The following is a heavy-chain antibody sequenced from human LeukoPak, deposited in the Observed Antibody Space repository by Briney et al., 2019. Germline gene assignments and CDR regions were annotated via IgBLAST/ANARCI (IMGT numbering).Heavy chain of an antibody. CDR3: ARALDYSGWYFDP. V-gene: IGHV3-21*04. CDR1: GFTFSSYS. CDR2: ISSSSSYM. Sequence: NPGGSLRLSCAASGFTFSSYSMNWVRQAPGKGLEWVSSISSSSSYMYYADSVKGRFTISRDNAKNSLYLQMNSLRAEDTAVYYCARALDYSGWYFDPWGQGTLVTVSS. J-gene: IGHJ5*02. D-gene: IGHD6-19*01.